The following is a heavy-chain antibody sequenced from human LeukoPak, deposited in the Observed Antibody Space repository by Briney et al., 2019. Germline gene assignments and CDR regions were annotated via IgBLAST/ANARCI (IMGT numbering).Heavy chain of an antibody. Sequence: SVKVSCKASGGTFSSYAISWVRQAPGQGLEWMGRIIPILGIANYAQKFQGRVTITADKSTSTAYMELSSLRSEDTAVYYCARGIGYCSSTSCYGGVYYYYGMDVWGQGTTVTVSS. CDR1: GGTFSSYA. V-gene: IGHV1-69*04. J-gene: IGHJ6*02. CDR3: ARGIGYCSSTSCYGGVYYYYGMDV. CDR2: IIPILGIA. D-gene: IGHD2-2*01.